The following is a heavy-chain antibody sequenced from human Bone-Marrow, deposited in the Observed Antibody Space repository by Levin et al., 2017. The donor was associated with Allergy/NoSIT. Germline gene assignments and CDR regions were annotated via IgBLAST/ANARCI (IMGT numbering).Heavy chain of an antibody. J-gene: IGHJ3*01. V-gene: IGHV3-23*01. CDR3: AKKQGGTSGFSFDV. D-gene: IGHD1-1*01. Sequence: PGGSLRLSCDASGFTLTEYAMSWVRQAPGKGLEWVSVITGGGFNTYYGDSVKGRFTVSRDISKNTLYLELNSLRAEDTAVYYCAKKQGGTSGFSFDVWGQGTMVTVSS. CDR1: GFTLTEYA. CDR2: ITGGGFNT.